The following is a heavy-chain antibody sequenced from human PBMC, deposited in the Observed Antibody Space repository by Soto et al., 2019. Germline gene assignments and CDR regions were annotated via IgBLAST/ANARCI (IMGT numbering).Heavy chain of an antibody. J-gene: IGHJ3*02. CDR3: ASRLNYDFWSGPHIEPDAFDI. D-gene: IGHD3-3*01. V-gene: IGHV5-51*01. Sequence: PGESLKISCKGSGYSFTSYWIGWVRQMPGKGLEWMGIIYPGDSDTRYSPSFQGQVTISADKSISTAYLQWSSLKASDTAMYYCASRLNYDFWSGPHIEPDAFDIWGQGTMVTVSS. CDR1: GYSFTSYW. CDR2: IYPGDSDT.